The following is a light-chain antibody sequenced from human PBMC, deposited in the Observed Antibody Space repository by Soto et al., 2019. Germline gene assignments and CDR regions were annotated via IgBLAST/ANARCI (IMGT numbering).Light chain of an antibody. V-gene: IGKV3-15*01. CDR3: QQYNNWPWT. Sequence: EIVLTHSPATLSLSPWEIATLSCRASQSVSSYLAWYQQKPGQAPRLLIYDASNRATGIPARFSGSGSGTGFTLTISSLQSEDFAVYYCQQYNNWPWTFGQGTKVDIK. CDR2: DAS. CDR1: QSVSSY. J-gene: IGKJ1*01.